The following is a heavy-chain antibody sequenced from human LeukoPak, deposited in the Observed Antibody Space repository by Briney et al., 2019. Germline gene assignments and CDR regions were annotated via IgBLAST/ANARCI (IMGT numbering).Heavy chain of an antibody. Sequence: GGSLRLSCAASGFTFSSYGMNWVRQAPGKGLEWVSYISSSSSTIYYADSVKGRFTISRDNSKNTLYLQMNSLRAEDTAVYYCATDRPYSSGWYLFDYWGQGTLVTVSS. CDR1: GFTFSSYG. V-gene: IGHV3-48*01. D-gene: IGHD6-19*01. J-gene: IGHJ4*02. CDR2: ISSSSSTI. CDR3: ATDRPYSSGWYLFDY.